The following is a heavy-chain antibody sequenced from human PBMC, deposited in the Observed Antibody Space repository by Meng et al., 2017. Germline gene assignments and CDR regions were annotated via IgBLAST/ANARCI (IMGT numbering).Heavy chain of an antibody. CDR2: IIPILGIA. D-gene: IGHD3-22*01. V-gene: IGHV1-69*08. J-gene: IGHJ5*02. CDR1: GGTFSSYT. Sequence: QVQLVQSGAEVKKPGSSVKVSCKASGGTFSSYTISWVRQAPGQGLEWMGRIIPILGIANYAQKFQGRVTITADKSTSTAYMELSSLRSEDTAVYYCARDPHYYDSRGEFDPWGQGTLVTVPS. CDR3: ARDPHYYDSRGEFDP.